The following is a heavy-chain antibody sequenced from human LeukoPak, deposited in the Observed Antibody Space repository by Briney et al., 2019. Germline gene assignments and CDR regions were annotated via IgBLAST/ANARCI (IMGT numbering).Heavy chain of an antibody. CDR2: IKQDGSEK. V-gene: IGHV3-7*01. Sequence: SGGSLRLSCAASGFTFSSYWVSWVRQAPGKGLEWVANIKQDGSEKYYVDSVKGRFTISRDNAKNSLYLQMNSLTAEDTAVYYCARDRSVAGTVDYWGQGTLVTVSS. CDR1: GFTFSSYW. J-gene: IGHJ4*02. D-gene: IGHD6-19*01. CDR3: ARDRSVAGTVDY.